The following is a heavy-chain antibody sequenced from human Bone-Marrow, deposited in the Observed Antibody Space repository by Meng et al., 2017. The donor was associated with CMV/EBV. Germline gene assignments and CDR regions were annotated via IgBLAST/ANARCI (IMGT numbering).Heavy chain of an antibody. CDR3: AREEEGWELGDDAFDI. CDR1: GYTFTGYY. J-gene: IGHJ3*02. CDR2: INPNSGGT. Sequence: ASVKVSCKASGYTFTGYYMHWVRQAPGQGLEWMGWINPNSGGTNYAQKFQGRVTMTRDTSISTAYMELSRLRSDDTAVYYCAREEEGWELGDDAFDIWGQGTMVTVSS. V-gene: IGHV1-2*02. D-gene: IGHD1-26*01.